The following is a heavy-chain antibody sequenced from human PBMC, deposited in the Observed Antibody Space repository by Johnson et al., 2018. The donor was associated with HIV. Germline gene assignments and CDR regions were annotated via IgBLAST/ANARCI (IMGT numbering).Heavy chain of an antibody. D-gene: IGHD2-15*01. CDR1: GFTFSSYG. CDR3: AKEQLLRAFDI. V-gene: IGHV3-33*06. J-gene: IGHJ3*02. CDR2: IWYDGSNK. Sequence: VQLVESGGGVVQPGGSLRLSCAASGFTFSSYGMHWVRQAPGKGLEWVAVIWYDGSNKYYADSVKGRFTISRDNSKNTLYLQMNSLRAEDTAVYYCAKEQLLRAFDIWGQGTMVTVSS.